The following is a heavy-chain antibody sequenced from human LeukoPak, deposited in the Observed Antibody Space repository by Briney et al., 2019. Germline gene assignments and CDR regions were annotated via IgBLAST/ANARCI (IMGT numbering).Heavy chain of an antibody. J-gene: IGHJ3*02. Sequence: SETLSLTCTVSGGSISSYYWSWIRQPAGKGLEWIGRIYTSGSTNYNPSLKSRVTMSVDTSKNQFSLKLSSVTAADTAVYYCARSGDILTGYYLDDAFDIWGQGTMVTVSS. CDR3: ARSGDILTGYYLDDAFDI. CDR2: IYTSGST. D-gene: IGHD3-9*01. V-gene: IGHV4-4*07. CDR1: GGSISSYY.